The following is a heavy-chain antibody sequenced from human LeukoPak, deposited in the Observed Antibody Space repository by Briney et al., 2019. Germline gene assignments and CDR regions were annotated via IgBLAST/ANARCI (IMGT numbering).Heavy chain of an antibody. CDR3: ARDYHYYMDV. CDR1: GYTFTGYY. Sequence: GASVKVSCKASGYTFTGYYMHWVRQAPGQGLEWMGWVNPNSGGTNYAQNFQGRVTISRTTSQSTAYMELSSLRSDDTAVYYCARDYHYYMDVWGKGTTVTVSS. CDR2: VNPNSGGT. J-gene: IGHJ6*03. V-gene: IGHV1-2*02.